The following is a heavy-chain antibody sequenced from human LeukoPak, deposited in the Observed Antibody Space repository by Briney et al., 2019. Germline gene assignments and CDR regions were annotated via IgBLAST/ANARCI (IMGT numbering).Heavy chain of an antibody. J-gene: IGHJ6*03. CDR2: IYYSGYT. CDR1: GGSISSYY. Sequence: SETLSLTCTVSGGSISSYYWSWIRQPPGKGLKWIGNIYYSGYTTYSPSLRSRVTISVDTSKNQFSLKLSSVTAADTAVYYCARDQDVAVAGTGYYYYMDVWGKGTTVTISS. V-gene: IGHV4-59*01. D-gene: IGHD6-19*01. CDR3: ARDQDVAVAGTGYYYYMDV.